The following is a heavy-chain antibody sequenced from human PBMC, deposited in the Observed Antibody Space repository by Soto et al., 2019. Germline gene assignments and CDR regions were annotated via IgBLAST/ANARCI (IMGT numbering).Heavy chain of an antibody. Sequence: SLRLSCAASGFTFSSYGMHWVRQAPGKGLEWVAVIWYDGSNKYYADSVKGRFTISRDNSKNTLYLQMNSLRAEDTAVYYCARDPSVDYYDSSGTLDYWGQGTLVTVSS. CDR1: GFTFSSYG. D-gene: IGHD3-22*01. CDR2: IWYDGSNK. CDR3: ARDPSVDYYDSSGTLDY. V-gene: IGHV3-33*01. J-gene: IGHJ4*02.